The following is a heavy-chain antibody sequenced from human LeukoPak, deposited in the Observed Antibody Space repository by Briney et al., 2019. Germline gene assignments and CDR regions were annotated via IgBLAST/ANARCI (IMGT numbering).Heavy chain of an antibody. V-gene: IGHV3-23*01. CDR3: AKAPLSYDSSGPFDY. J-gene: IGHJ4*02. CDR2: ISGNGVST. D-gene: IGHD3-22*01. Sequence: GGSLRRSCATSGFTFSSYAMSWVRQAPGKGLEWVSAISGNGVSTYYADSVKGRFTISRDNSKNTLYLQMNSLRAEDTAVYYCAKAPLSYDSSGPFDYWGQGTLVTVSS. CDR1: GFTFSSYA.